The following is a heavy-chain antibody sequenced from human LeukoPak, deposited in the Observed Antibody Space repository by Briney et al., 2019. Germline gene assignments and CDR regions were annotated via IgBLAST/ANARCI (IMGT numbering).Heavy chain of an antibody. CDR3: ARWGLGRLPQVETGYYYYGMDV. CDR2: IIPILGTA. CDR1: GGTFSSYA. D-gene: IGHD1-14*01. V-gene: IGHV1-69*01. Sequence: ASVKVSCKASGGTFSSYAISWVRQAPGQGLEWMGGIIPILGTANYAQKFQGRVTITADESTSTAYMELSSLRSEDTAVYYCARWGLGRLPQVETGYYYYGMDVWGQGTTVTVSS. J-gene: IGHJ6*02.